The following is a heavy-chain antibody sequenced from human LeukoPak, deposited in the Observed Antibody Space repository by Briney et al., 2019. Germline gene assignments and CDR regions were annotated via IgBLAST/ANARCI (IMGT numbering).Heavy chain of an antibody. CDR3: ARDWAYYDILTGYSDDAFDI. CDR2: INHSGST. CDR1: GGSFSGYY. Sequence: SETLSLTCAVYGGSFSGYYWSRIRQPPGKGLEWIGEINHSGSTNYNPSLKSRVTISVDTSKNQFSLKLSSVTAADTAVYYCARDWAYYDILTGYSDDAFDIWGQGTMVTVSS. J-gene: IGHJ3*02. D-gene: IGHD3-9*01. V-gene: IGHV4-34*01.